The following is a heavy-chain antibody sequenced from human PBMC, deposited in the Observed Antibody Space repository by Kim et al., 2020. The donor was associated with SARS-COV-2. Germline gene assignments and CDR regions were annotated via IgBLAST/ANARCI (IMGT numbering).Heavy chain of an antibody. J-gene: IGHJ3*02. D-gene: IGHD1-26*01. CDR3: TTDPEWELRDQDAFDI. V-gene: IGHV3-15*01. CDR2: IKSKTDGGTT. Sequence: GGSLRLSCAASGFTFSNAWMSWVRQAPGKGLEWVGRIKSKTDGGTTDYAAPVKGRFTISRDDSKNTLYLQMNSLKTEDTAVYYCTTDPEWELRDQDAFDIWGQGTMVTVSS. CDR1: GFTFSNAW.